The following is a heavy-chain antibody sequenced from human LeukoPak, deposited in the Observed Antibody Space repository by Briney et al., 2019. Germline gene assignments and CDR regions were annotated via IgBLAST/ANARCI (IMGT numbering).Heavy chain of an antibody. V-gene: IGHV1-18*01. Sequence: ASVKVSCKASGYTFTSYGISWVRQAPGQGLEWMGWISAYNGNTNYAQKLQGRVTMTRNTSISTAYMELSSLRSEDTAVYYCARGRPRGVIIHNWFDPWGQGTLVTVSS. CDR3: ARGRPRGVIIHNWFDP. J-gene: IGHJ5*02. D-gene: IGHD3-10*01. CDR1: GYTFTSYG. CDR2: ISAYNGNT.